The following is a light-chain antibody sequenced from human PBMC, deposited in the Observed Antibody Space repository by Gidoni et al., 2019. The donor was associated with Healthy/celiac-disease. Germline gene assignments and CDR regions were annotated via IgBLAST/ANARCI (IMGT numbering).Light chain of an antibody. CDR3: QQYNSYPYT. J-gene: IGKJ2*01. V-gene: IGKV1-5*03. Sequence: DIQMPQSPSTLSASVGDRVTITCRASQSISSWLAWYQQKPGKAPKLLIYTASSLESGVPSMFSGSGSGTEFTLTISSLQPDDFATYYCQQYNSYPYTFGQGTKLEIK. CDR2: TAS. CDR1: QSISSW.